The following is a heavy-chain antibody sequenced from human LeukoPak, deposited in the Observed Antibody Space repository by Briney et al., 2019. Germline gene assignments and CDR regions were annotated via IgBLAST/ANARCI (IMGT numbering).Heavy chain of an antibody. CDR2: FIPVHDTA. CDR3: MLGVIPY. Sequence: ASVKLSFTASGATFTKYVISWVREAPGQGLEWMGRFIPVHDTANYAHKFQGRVILTADKSTSTAYMELTSLRSEDTAVYCAMLGVIPYWGQGTLITVSS. V-gene: IGHV1-69*04. D-gene: IGHD2-2*01. J-gene: IGHJ4*02. CDR1: GATFTKYV.